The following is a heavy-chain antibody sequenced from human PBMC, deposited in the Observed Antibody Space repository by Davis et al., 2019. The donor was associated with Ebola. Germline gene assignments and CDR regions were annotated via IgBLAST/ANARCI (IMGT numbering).Heavy chain of an antibody. D-gene: IGHD3-3*01. Sequence: PSETLSLTCAISGDSVSGKNGAWNWIRQSPSRGLEWLGRTFYTSKWHNDYAESVKSRLIINLDTSKNQFSLQLNSVTPEDTAVYYCVRGFFRYGFDVWDQGTMIIISS. CDR3: VRGFFRYGFDV. J-gene: IGHJ3*01. V-gene: IGHV6-1*01. CDR2: TFYTSKWHN. CDR1: GDSVSGKNGA.